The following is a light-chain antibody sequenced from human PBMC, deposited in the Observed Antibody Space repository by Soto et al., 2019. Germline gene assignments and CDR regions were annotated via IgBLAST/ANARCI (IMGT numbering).Light chain of an antibody. J-gene: IGKJ1*01. CDR2: AAS. V-gene: IGKV3-20*01. CDR3: QQYGNSPQT. Sequence: EIVLTQSPGTLSLSPGERATLSCRASQTVSSSFLAWYQQTPGQAPRLLIYAASSRATGIPDRFSGSGSGTDFTLTISGLEPEDFAVYYCQQYGNSPQTFGQGTKVDIK. CDR1: QTVSSSF.